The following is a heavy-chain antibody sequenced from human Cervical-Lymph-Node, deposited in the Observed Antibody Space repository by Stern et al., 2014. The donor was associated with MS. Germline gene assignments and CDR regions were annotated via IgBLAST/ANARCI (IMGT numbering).Heavy chain of an antibody. J-gene: IGHJ4*02. CDR2: IIPIVGTA. CDR3: ARDRRHFDTSGGYYFDS. D-gene: IGHD3-22*01. CDR1: GGTFSFYA. V-gene: IGHV1-69*01. Sequence: QMQLVQSGAEVKKPGSSVKVSCTASGGTFSFYAINWVRQAPGQGPEWMGGIIPIVGTANYAQSFQGRVTITADESTNTAHMELSSLRSEDTAVYYCARDRRHFDTSGGYYFDSWGQGTLVTVSS.